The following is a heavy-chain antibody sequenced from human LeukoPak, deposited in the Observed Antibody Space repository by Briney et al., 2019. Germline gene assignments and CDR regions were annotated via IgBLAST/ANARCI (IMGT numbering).Heavy chain of an antibody. CDR1: GLTFSSYA. Sequence: GGSLRLSCAASGLTFSSYAMSWVRQAPGKGLEWVSAISGSGGSTYYADSVKGRFTISRDNSKNTLYLQMNSLRAEDTAVYYCAKNGYCSGGSCYSLTRRDAFDIWGQGTMVTVSS. CDR2: ISGSGGST. V-gene: IGHV3-23*01. CDR3: AKNGYCSGGSCYSLTRRDAFDI. J-gene: IGHJ3*02. D-gene: IGHD2-15*01.